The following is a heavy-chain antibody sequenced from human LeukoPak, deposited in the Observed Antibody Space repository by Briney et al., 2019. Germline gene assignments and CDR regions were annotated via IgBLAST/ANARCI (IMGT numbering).Heavy chain of an antibody. D-gene: IGHD2-2*01. CDR3: ARGGVVPPAVVNWFGP. CDR1: GYTFTSYG. J-gene: IGHJ5*02. CDR2: ISGYNGNT. V-gene: IGHV1-18*01. Sequence: ASVKVSCKASGYTFTSYGISWVRQAPGQGLEWMGWISGYNGNTNYAQKLQGRVTMTTDTSTTTAYMELRSLRSDDTAVYYCARGGVVPPAVVNWFGPWGQGTLVTVSS.